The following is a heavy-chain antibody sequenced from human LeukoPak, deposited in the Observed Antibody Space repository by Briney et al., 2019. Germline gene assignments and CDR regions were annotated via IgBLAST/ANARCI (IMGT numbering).Heavy chain of an antibody. D-gene: IGHD1-14*01. CDR1: GDSIGSSSYF. Sequence: SETLSLTCTVSGDSIGSSSYFWGWIRQPPGKGLEWIATIYYNGNTYYTPSLKSRVTISIDTSKNQFSLKLMSVTAADTAVYYCAKGGPEASAGLSWFDPWGQGTLVTVSS. CDR3: AKGGPEASAGLSWFDP. V-gene: IGHV4-39*07. CDR2: IYYNGNT. J-gene: IGHJ5*02.